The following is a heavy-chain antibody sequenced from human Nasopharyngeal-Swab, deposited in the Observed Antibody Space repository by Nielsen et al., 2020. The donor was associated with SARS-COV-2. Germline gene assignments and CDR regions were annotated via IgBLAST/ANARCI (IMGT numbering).Heavy chain of an antibody. D-gene: IGHD3-22*01. J-gene: IGHJ6*03. V-gene: IGHV1-8*01. CDR2: MNPNSGNT. Sequence: ASVKVSCKASGYTFTSYDINCVRQATGQGLEWMVWMNPNSGNTGYAQKFQGRVTMTRNTSISTAYMELSSLRSEDTAVYYCARAERGRIVVVITSFYYYYMDVWGKGTTVTVSS. CDR1: GYTFTSYD. CDR3: ARAERGRIVVVITSFYYYYMDV.